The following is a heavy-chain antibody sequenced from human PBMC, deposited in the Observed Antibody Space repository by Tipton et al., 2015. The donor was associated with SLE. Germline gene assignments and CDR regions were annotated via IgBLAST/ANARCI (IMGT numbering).Heavy chain of an antibody. Sequence: QAQLVQSGAEVKKPGASVKVSCKASGYTFTSYGISWVRQAPGQGLEWMGRINPNSGGTNYAQKFQGRVTMTRDTSISTAYMELSRLRSDDTAVYYCASPDVDTAMADAFDIWGQGTMVTVSS. J-gene: IGHJ3*02. CDR1: GYTFTSYG. D-gene: IGHD5-18*01. CDR2: INPNSGGT. V-gene: IGHV1-2*06. CDR3: ASPDVDTAMADAFDI.